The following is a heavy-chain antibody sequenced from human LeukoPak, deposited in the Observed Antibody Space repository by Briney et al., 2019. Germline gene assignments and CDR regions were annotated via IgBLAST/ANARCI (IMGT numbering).Heavy chain of an antibody. V-gene: IGHV4-59*01. Sequence: PSETLSLTCTVSGDSFSYFYWSWIRQPPGKGLEWIGYIYNSGSTNYNPSLKSRVTISVDTSKNQFSLKLTSVTAADTAVYYCASVDTSMVIDYWGQGTLVTVSS. CDR1: GDSFSYFY. J-gene: IGHJ4*02. CDR3: ASVDTSMVIDY. CDR2: IYNSGST. D-gene: IGHD5-18*01.